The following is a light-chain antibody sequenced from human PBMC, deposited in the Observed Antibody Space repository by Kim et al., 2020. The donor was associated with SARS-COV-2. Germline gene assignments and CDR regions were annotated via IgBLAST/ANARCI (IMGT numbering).Light chain of an antibody. Sequence: LSPGERATLSCRASQSIRSSLAWYQQKPGQAPRLLIYNASNRATGSPVRFSGSGSGTDFTLTISSLEPEDFAVYYCQQRKNWPGTFGQGTKVDIK. CDR2: NAS. CDR3: QQRKNWPGT. J-gene: IGKJ1*01. CDR1: QSIRSS. V-gene: IGKV3-11*01.